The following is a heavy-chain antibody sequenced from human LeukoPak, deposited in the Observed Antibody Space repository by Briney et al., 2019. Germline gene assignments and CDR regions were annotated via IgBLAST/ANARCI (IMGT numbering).Heavy chain of an antibody. CDR3: ARGGYSGYDLFDY. J-gene: IGHJ4*02. V-gene: IGHV3-74*01. D-gene: IGHD5-12*01. CDR1: GFTFSSYW. Sequence: PGGSLRLSCAASGFTFSSYWMHWVRQAPGKGLVWVSRINSDGSSTSYADSVKGRSTISRDNAKNTLYLQMNSLRAEDTAVYYCARGGYSGYDLFDYWGQGTLVTVSS. CDR2: INSDGSST.